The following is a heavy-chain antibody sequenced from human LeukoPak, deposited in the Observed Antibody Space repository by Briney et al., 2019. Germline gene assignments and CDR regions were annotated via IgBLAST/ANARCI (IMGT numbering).Heavy chain of an antibody. D-gene: IGHD3-10*01. CDR2: IYYSGST. V-gene: IGHV4-39*07. J-gene: IGHJ4*02. Sequence: PSETLSLTCTVSGGSISSSSYYWGWIRQPPGKGPEWIGSIYYSGSTYYNPSLKGRVTISVDTSKKQFSLKLSSVTAADTAVYYCARQSYDSGSLYYTYWGQGTLVTVSS. CDR3: ARQSYDSGSLYYTY. CDR1: GGSISSSSYY.